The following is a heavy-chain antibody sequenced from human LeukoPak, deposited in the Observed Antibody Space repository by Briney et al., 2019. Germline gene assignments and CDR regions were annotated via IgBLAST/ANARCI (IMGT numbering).Heavy chain of an antibody. J-gene: IGHJ6*03. CDR3: AKRRGLELLYYYYMDV. V-gene: IGHV3-23*01. D-gene: IGHD1-7*01. CDR2: ISGSGGST. CDR1: GFTFSSYG. Sequence: PGGSLRLSCAASGFTFSSYGMSWVRQAPGKGPEWVSAISGSGGSTYYADSVKGRFTISRDNSNNTLYLQMNSLRAEDTAVYYCAKRRGLELLYYYYMDVWGKGTTVTVSS.